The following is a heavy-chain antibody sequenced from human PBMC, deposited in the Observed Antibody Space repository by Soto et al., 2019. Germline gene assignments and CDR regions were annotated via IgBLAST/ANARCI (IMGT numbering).Heavy chain of an antibody. CDR1: GFTFSSYW. Sequence: GESLKISCAASGFTFSSYWMSWVRQAPGKGLEWVANIKQDGSEKYYVDSVKGRFTISRDNAKNSLYLQMNSLRAEDTAVYYCARDGEPYNPLDYWGQGTLVTVSS. CDR3: ARDGEPYNPLDY. D-gene: IGHD3-10*01. V-gene: IGHV3-7*03. J-gene: IGHJ4*02. CDR2: IKQDGSEK.